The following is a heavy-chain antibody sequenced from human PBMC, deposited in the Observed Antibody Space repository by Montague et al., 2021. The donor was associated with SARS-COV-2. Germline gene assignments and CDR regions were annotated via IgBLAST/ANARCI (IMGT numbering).Heavy chain of an antibody. J-gene: IGHJ4*02. CDR2: IFGSGST. Sequence: SETLSLTCSVAGDSLTSVYWSWLRQTAGKGVEWIGDIFGSGSTKYKSTLQSRATFSVDTSRNQFSLNLDSVTAADTGVYYCARGATRSFDHWGQGVLVTVSS. V-gene: IGHV4-59*01. CDR1: GDSLTSVY. D-gene: IGHD1-1*01. CDR3: ARGATRSFDH.